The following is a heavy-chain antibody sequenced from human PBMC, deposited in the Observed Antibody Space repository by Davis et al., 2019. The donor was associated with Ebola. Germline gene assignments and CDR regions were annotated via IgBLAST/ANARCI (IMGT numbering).Heavy chain of an antibody. CDR2: INSDVSST. Sequence: GESLKISCAASGFTFSSYWMHWVRQAPGKGLVWVSRINSDVSSTSYADSVKGRFTISRDNAKNTLYLQMNSLRAEDTAVYYCVSDWEYYFDYWGQGTLVTVSS. V-gene: IGHV3-74*01. CDR3: VSDWEYYFDY. J-gene: IGHJ4*02. D-gene: IGHD1-26*01. CDR1: GFTFSSYW.